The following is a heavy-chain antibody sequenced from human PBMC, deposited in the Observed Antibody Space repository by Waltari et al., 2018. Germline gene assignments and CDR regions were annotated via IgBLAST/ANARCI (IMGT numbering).Heavy chain of an antibody. V-gene: IGHV3-23*03. D-gene: IGHD1-26*01. CDR2: IYSGGST. J-gene: IGHJ4*02. CDR3: ASSAVGATSLDY. CDR1: GFTFSSSA. Sequence: EVQLLESGGGLVQPGGSLRLSCAASGFTFSSSAMSVVRQAPGKGLEWVSVIYSGGSTYYADSVKGRFTISRDNSKNTLYLQMNSLRAEDTAVYYCASSAVGATSLDYWGQGTLVTVSS.